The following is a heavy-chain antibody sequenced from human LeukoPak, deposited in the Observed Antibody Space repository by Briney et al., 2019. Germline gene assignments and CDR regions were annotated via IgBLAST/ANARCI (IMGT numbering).Heavy chain of an antibody. CDR3: ARDGDYDFWSGYYISDY. D-gene: IGHD3-3*01. CDR2: INPNSGGT. V-gene: IGHV1-2*02. CDR1: GHTFTGYY. J-gene: IGHJ4*02. Sequence: ASVKVSCKASGHTFTGYYMHWVRQAPGQGLEWMGWINPNSGGTNYAQKFQGRVTMTRDTSISTAYMELSRLRSDDTAVYYCARDGDYDFWSGYYISDYWGQGTLVTVSS.